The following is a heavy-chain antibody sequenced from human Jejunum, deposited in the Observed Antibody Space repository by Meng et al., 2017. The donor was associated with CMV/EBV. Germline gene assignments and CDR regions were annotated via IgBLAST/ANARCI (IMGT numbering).Heavy chain of an antibody. CDR2: IRSKTINYAT. V-gene: IGHV3-73*01. J-gene: IGHJ4*02. Sequence: GFTFSESAVHWVRQAYGKGLEWVGRIRSKTINYATEYAAPVKGRFTISRDDSKNTAYLQMNSLKIEDTAVYYCTRSPPGQFGCVDYWGQGTLVTVSS. CDR3: TRSPPGQFGCVDY. D-gene: IGHD3-10*01. CDR1: GFTFSESA.